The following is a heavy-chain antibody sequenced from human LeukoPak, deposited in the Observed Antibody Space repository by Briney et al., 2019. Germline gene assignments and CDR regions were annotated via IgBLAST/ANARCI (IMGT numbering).Heavy chain of an antibody. CDR2: INPSGGTT. D-gene: IGHD2-8*02. CDR1: GFPFNTYG. CDR3: ARSGAGYRGPARDWFDP. V-gene: IGHV3-23*01. J-gene: IGHJ5*02. Sequence: GGSLRLSCAASGFPFNTYGMSWVRQAPGKGLEWVSAINPSGGTTYYADSVKGRFSISRDNSKNTLYLQMNSLRAEDTAVYYCARSGAGYRGPARDWFDPWGQGTLVTVSS.